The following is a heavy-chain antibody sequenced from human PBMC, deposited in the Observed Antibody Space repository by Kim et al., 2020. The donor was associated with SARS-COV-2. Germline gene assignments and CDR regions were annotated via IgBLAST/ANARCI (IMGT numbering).Heavy chain of an antibody. Sequence: SETLSLTCAVYGGSFSGYYWSWIRQPPGKGLEWIGEINHSGSTNYNPSLESRVTISVDTSKNQFSLKLSSVTAADTAVYYCARGKRQWLVLDPDKHYYFDYWGQGTLVTVSS. CDR1: GGSFSGYY. D-gene: IGHD6-19*01. CDR3: ARGKRQWLVLDPDKHYYFDY. V-gene: IGHV4-34*01. J-gene: IGHJ4*02. CDR2: INHSGST.